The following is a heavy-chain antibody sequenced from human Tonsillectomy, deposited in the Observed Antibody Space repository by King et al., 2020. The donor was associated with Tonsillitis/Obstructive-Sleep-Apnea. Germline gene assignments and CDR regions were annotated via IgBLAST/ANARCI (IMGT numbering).Heavy chain of an antibody. CDR2: IKSKTDGGTT. V-gene: IGHV3-15*01. Sequence: VQLVESGGGLVKPGGSLRLSCAASGFTFSNAWMSWVRQAPGKGLEWVGRIKSKTDGGTTDYAAPVKGRFTISRDDSKKTLYLQMNSLKTEDTAVYYCTTQIRYYDFWSGYYTGDYLGQGTLVTVSS. J-gene: IGHJ4*02. CDR1: GFTFSNAW. CDR3: TTQIRYYDFWSGYYTGDY. D-gene: IGHD3-3*01.